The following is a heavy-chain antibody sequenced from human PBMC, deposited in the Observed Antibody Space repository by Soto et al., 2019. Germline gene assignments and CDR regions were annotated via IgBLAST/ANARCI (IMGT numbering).Heavy chain of an antibody. J-gene: IGHJ6*03. V-gene: IGHV1-2*04. CDR2: INPNSGGT. CDR3: ARDRETGQNLGLDYYMDV. D-gene: IGHD3-9*01. CDR1: GYTFTGYY. Sequence: ASVKVSCKASGYTFTGYYMHWVRQAPGQGLEWMGWINPNSGGTNYAQKFQGWVTMTRDTSISTAYMELSRLRSDDTAVYYCARDRETGQNLGLDYYMDVWGKGTTVTVSS.